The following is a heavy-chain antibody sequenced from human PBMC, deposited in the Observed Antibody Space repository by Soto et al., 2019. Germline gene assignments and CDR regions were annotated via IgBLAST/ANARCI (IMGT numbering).Heavy chain of an antibody. V-gene: IGHV3-30*18. J-gene: IGHJ4*02. CDR2: ISYDGSNR. D-gene: IGHD3-22*01. CDR3: AKYYYDSSGYYYSDY. CDR1: GFTFSSYG. Sequence: PGGSLRLSCAASGFTFSSYGMHWVRQAPGKGLEWVAVISYDGSNRYYADSVKGRFTISRDNSKNALYLQMNSLRAEDTAVYYCAKYYYDSSGYYYSDYWGQGTLVTVSS.